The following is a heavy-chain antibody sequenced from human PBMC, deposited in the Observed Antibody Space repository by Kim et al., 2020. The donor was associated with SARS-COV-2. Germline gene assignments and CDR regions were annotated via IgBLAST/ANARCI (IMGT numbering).Heavy chain of an antibody. D-gene: IGHD1-26*01. CDR3: ARVLVGTTGYGLDV. J-gene: IGHJ6*02. Sequence: APHSQGRVTMTSDTSTSTVYMELSSLRSEDTAFYYCARVLVGTTGYGLDVWGQGTTVTVSS. V-gene: IGHV1-46*01.